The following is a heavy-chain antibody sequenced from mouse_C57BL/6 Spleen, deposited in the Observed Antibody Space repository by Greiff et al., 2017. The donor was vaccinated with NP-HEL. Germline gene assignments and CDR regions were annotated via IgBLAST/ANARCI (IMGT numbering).Heavy chain of an antibody. D-gene: IGHD2-5*01. CDR1: GFTFSSYA. J-gene: IGHJ2*01. Sequence: EVQVVESGGGLVKPGGSLKLSCAASGFTFSSYAMSWVRQTPEKRLEWVATISDGGSYTYYPDNVKGRFTISRDNAKNNLYLQMSHLKSEDTAMYYCAREYSNYVGFDYWGQGTTLTVSS. CDR3: AREYSNYVGFDY. V-gene: IGHV5-4*01. CDR2: ISDGGSYT.